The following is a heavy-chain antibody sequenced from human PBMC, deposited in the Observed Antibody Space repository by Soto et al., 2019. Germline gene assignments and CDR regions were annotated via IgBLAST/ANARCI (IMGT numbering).Heavy chain of an antibody. V-gene: IGHV4-31*03. CDR1: GGSISSGGYY. D-gene: IGHD3-10*01. CDR2: IYYSGST. J-gene: IGHJ6*02. CDR3: ARDLGYYGSGSSFDYGMDV. Sequence: SETLSLTCTVSGGSISSGGYYWSWIRQHPGKGLEWIGYIYYSGSTYYNPSLKSRVTISVDTSKNQFSLKLSSVTAADTAVYYCARDLGYYGSGSSFDYGMDVWGQGTTVTVSS.